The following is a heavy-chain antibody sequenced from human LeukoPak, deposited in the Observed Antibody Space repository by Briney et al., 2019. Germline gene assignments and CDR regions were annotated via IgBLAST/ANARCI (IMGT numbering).Heavy chain of an antibody. V-gene: IGHV3-48*01. CDR3: ARERYSGSSDAFDI. Sequence: PGGSLRLSCAASGFTFSSYSMNWVRQAPGKGLEWVSNISSSSSTIYYADSVKGRFTISRDNAKNSLYLQMNSLRAEDTAVYYCARERYSGSSDAFDIWGQGTMVTVSS. D-gene: IGHD1-26*01. CDR1: GFTFSSYS. CDR2: ISSSSSTI. J-gene: IGHJ3*02.